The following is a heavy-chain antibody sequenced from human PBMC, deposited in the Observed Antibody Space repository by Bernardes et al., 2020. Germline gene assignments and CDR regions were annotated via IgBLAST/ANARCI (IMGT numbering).Heavy chain of an antibody. D-gene: IGHD3-10*02. V-gene: IGHV1-24*01. CDR3: ATGVRRYYVRWYYFDY. Sequence: ASVKVSCKVSGYTLTELSMHWVRQAPGKGLEWMGGFDPEDGETIYAQKFQGRVTMTEDTSTDTAYMELSSLRSEDTAVYYCATGVRRYYVRWYYFDYWGQGTLVTVSS. J-gene: IGHJ4*02. CDR1: GYTLTELS. CDR2: FDPEDGET.